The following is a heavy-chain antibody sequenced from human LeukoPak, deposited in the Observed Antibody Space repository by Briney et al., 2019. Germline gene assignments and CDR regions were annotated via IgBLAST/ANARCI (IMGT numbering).Heavy chain of an antibody. D-gene: IGHD3-10*01. CDR1: GFTFSSYA. CDR2: ISYDGSNK. V-gene: IGHV3-30-3*01. J-gene: IGHJ4*02. CDR3: ASPRYSGSGSYYNTYDY. Sequence: PGRSLRLSCAASGFTFSSYAMHWVRQAPGKGLEWVAVISYDGSNKYYADSVKGRFTISRDNSKNTLYLQMNSLRAEDTAVYYCASPRYSGSGSYYNTYDYWGQGTLVTVSS.